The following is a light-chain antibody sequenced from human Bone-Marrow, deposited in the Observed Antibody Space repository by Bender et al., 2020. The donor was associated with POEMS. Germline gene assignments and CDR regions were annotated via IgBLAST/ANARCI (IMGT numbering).Light chain of an antibody. CDR1: SSDVGGYNY. Sequence: QSALTQPRSVSGSPGQSVNISCSGSSSDVGGYNYVSWYQQHPGKAPKVMIYDVSNRPSGVSDRFSGSKSGNTASLTISGLQAEDEADYYCCSYADSYTWVFGGGTKLTVL. CDR2: DVS. CDR3: CSYADSYTWV. J-gene: IGLJ3*02. V-gene: IGLV2-11*01.